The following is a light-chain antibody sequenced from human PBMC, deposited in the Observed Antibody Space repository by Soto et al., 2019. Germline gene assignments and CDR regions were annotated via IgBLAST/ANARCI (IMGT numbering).Light chain of an antibody. Sequence: EIVMTQSPATLSVSPGDRVTLSCRASQSVGSNLAWYQQKPGQAPRLLIYGATTRATGVPARFSGSGSETEFPLTISSLQSEDFEIYYCQQWIRWTFGQGTRLELK. CDR2: GAT. CDR3: QQWIRWT. J-gene: IGKJ1*01. V-gene: IGKV3-15*01. CDR1: QSVGSN.